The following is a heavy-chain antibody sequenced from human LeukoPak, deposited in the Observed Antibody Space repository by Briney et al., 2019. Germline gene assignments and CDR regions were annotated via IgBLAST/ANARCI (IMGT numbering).Heavy chain of an antibody. CDR1: GGSISNTNW. D-gene: IGHD6-19*01. CDR2: VSLAGQT. J-gene: IGHJ5*02. Sequence: PSGTLSLTCDVSGGSISNTNWWSWVRQPPGQGLEWIGEVSLAGQTNYNPSLKSRVTISVDTSKNQFSLKLSSVTAADTAVYYCARRSIAVAAWFDPWGQGTLVTVSS. CDR3: ARRSIAVAAWFDP. V-gene: IGHV4-4*02.